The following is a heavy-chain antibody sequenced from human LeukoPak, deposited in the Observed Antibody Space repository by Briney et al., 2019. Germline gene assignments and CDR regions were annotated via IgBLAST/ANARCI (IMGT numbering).Heavy chain of an antibody. CDR2: ISGSGGST. J-gene: IGHJ4*02. CDR3: ARDCRSGSYYDY. Sequence: GGSPRLSCAASGFTFSSYAMSWVRQAPGKGLEWVSGISGSGGSTYYSDSVKGRFTISRDNAKNTLYLQMNSLRAEDTAVYYCARDCRSGSYYDYWGQGTLVTVSS. V-gene: IGHV3-23*01. D-gene: IGHD1-26*01. CDR1: GFTFSSYA.